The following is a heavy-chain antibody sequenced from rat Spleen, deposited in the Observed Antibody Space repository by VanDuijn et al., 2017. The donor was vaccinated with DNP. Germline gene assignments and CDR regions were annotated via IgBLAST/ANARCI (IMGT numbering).Heavy chain of an antibody. J-gene: IGHJ4*01. CDR1: GFTFSNYY. D-gene: IGHD1-11*01. Sequence: EVQLVESGGGLVQPGRSLKLSCAASGFTFSNYYMAWVRQAPTKGLEWVAYISTGGGSTYYRDSVKGRFTIYRDNAKSTLYLQMNSLRSEDTATYYCTRINYGGYYYVMDAWGQGASVTVSS. CDR2: ISTGGGST. CDR3: TRINYGGYYYVMDA. V-gene: IGHV5-27*01.